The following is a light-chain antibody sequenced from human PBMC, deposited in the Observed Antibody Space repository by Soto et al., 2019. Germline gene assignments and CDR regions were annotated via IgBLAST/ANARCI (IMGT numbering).Light chain of an antibody. Sequence: QSVLTQPASVSGSPGQSITISCTGTSSDTSGYNCVSWYQQHPGKAPKLMIYEVSNRPSGVSNRFSGSQSGNTASLTISGLQAEDEANYYCSSYTTSNTPLSVFGTGTKGTVL. CDR1: SSDTSGYNC. V-gene: IGLV2-14*01. J-gene: IGLJ1*01. CDR3: SSYTTSNTPLSV. CDR2: EVS.